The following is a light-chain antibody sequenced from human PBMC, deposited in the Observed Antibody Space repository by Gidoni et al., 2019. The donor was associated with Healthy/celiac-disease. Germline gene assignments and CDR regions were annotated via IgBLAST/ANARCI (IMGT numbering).Light chain of an antibody. J-gene: IGLJ2*01. CDR2: RAS. V-gene: IGLV3-9*01. CDR1: NSGSKN. CDR3: PVWDSSTAV. Sequence: SYEPTQPLSVSVALRQTARITCGGNNSGSKNVHWYQKKPGQAPVLVNYRASNRPSGNPGRFSGSNSGNAATLTIGRAQAEDEADYCCPVWDSSTAVFGGGTKLTVL.